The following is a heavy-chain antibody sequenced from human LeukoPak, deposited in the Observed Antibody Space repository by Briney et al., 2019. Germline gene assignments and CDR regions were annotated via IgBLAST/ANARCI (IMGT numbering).Heavy chain of an antibody. D-gene: IGHD4-17*01. CDR2: INAGKGNT. J-gene: IGHJ4*02. CDR3: ASPDYGDY. V-gene: IGHV1-3*01. Sequence: ASVKVSCKASGYTFTSYAMHWVRQAPGQRPEWMGWINAGKGNTKYSQKFQGRVTFTRDTSASTAYMELSSLRSEDTAVYYCASPDYGDYWGQGTLATVSS. CDR1: GYTFTSYA.